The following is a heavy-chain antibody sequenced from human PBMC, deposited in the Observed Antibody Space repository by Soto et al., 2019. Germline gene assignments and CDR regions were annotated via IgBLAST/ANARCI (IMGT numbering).Heavy chain of an antibody. V-gene: IGHV4-59*01. J-gene: IGHJ4*02. CDR1: GGSISSYY. Sequence: SETLSLTCTVSGGSISSYYWSWIRQPPGKGLEWIGYIYYSGSTNYNPSLKSRVTISVDTSKNQFSLKLSSVTAADTAVYYCARGDYDILTGYIFDYWGQGTLVTVSS. CDR2: IYYSGST. D-gene: IGHD3-9*01. CDR3: ARGDYDILTGYIFDY.